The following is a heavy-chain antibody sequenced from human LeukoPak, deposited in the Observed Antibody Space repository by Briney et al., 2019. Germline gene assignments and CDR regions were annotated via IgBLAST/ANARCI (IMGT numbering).Heavy chain of an antibody. CDR2: ISGSGGST. CDR1: GFTFSSYA. J-gene: IGHJ4*02. V-gene: IGHV3-23*01. Sequence: GGSLRLSCAASGFTFSSYAMSWVRQAPGKGLEWVSAISGSGGSTYYADPVKGRFTISRDNSKNTLYLQMNSLRAEDTAVYYCARGVAYYYDSSGYTLFPYLDYWGQGTLVTVSS. CDR3: ARGVAYYYDSSGYTLFPYLDY. D-gene: IGHD3-22*01.